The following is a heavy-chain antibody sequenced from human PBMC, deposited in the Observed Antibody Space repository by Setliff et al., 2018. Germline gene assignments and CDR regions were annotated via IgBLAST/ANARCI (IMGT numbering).Heavy chain of an antibody. V-gene: IGHV1-18*01. CDR1: GYTFTSYG. CDR3: ARDTLALKDITLFDY. D-gene: IGHD5-12*01. J-gene: IGHJ4*02. CDR2: ISAYNGNI. Sequence: ASVKVSCKASGYTFTSYGVSWVRQAPGQGLEWMGWISAYNGNINYAQEFQGRVTLTRDASISTAYMELTGLRYDDTAIYYCARDTLALKDITLFDYWGQGTLVTVS.